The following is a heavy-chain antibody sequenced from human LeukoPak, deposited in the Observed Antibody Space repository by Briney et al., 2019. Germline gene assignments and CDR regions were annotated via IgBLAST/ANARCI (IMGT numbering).Heavy chain of an antibody. CDR3: ARGIYGDYVGGRDWFDP. V-gene: IGHV4-4*07. D-gene: IGHD4-17*01. Sequence: SETLSLTCTVSGGSISSYYWSWIRQPAGEGLEWIGRIYTSGSTNYNPSLKSRVTMSVDTSKNQFSLKLSSVTAADTAVYYCARGIYGDYVGGRDWFDPWGQGTLVTVSS. CDR1: GGSISSYY. J-gene: IGHJ5*02. CDR2: IYTSGST.